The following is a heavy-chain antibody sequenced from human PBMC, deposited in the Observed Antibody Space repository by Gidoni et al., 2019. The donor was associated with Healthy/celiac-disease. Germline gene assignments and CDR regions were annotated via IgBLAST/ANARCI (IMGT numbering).Heavy chain of an antibody. J-gene: IGHJ5*02. D-gene: IGHD6-13*01. CDR2: TYSRSKWYN. Sequence: QVQLPQSGPGLEKPSQPLSLTCATPGDCVTSNSSAWNWIRQSPARGLEWLGRTYSRSKWYNDYAVSVKSRITINPDTSKNQFSLQLNSVTPEDTAVYYCARDSNQYSSSWYSNWFDPWGQGTLVTVSS. V-gene: IGHV6-1*01. CDR1: GDCVTSNSSA. CDR3: ARDSNQYSSSWYSNWFDP.